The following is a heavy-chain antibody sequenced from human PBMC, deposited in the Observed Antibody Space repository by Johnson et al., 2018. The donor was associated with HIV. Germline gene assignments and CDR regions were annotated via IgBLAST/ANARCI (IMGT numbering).Heavy chain of an antibody. CDR1: GFTFSSYA. D-gene: IGHD2-15*01. CDR2: ISGSEK. Sequence: EVQLVESGGGLVQPGGSLRLSCAASGFTFSSYAMSWVRQAPGKGLEWVSAISGSEKYYVDSVKGRFTISRDNAKNSLYLQMNSLRAEDTAVYYCARDDGGGGDAFDIWGQGTMVTVS. CDR3: ARDDGGGGDAFDI. V-gene: IGHV3-7*01. J-gene: IGHJ3*02.